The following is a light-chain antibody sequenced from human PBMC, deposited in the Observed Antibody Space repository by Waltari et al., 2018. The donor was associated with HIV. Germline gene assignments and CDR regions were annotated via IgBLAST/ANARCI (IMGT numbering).Light chain of an antibody. V-gene: IGLV1-44*01. CDR1: RSNIGDTT. J-gene: IGLJ3*02. CDR3: ATWDDSLNGRV. Sequence: QSVLTQPPSASGTPGQRVTISCSGGRSNIGDTTVNWYQHRPGTAPKLILYKSDQRPSGVPDRFSGSKSDTSASLAISGLQSEDEADYYCATWDDSLNGRVFGGGTKLTVL. CDR2: KSD.